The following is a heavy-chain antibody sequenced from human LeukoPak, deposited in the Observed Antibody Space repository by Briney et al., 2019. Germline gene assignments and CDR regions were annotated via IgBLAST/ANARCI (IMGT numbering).Heavy chain of an antibody. CDR1: GYSISSGYY. V-gene: IGHV4-38-2*02. CDR2: IDHSGST. Sequence: SETLSLTCTVSGYSISSGYYWGWLRQPPGKGLEWTGSIDHSGSTYYNPSLKSRITISVDTSKNQFSLKLSSVTPEDTAVYYCARDLQWLVRDWGQGTLVTVSS. D-gene: IGHD6-19*01. J-gene: IGHJ4*02. CDR3: ARDLQWLVRD.